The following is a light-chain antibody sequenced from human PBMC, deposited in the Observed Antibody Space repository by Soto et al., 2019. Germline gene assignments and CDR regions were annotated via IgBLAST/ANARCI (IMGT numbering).Light chain of an antibody. CDR2: GAS. J-gene: IGKJ4*01. Sequence: EIVLTQSPGSLSLSPGERSTLSCMASPSVSSSYLAWYQQKPGQDPRLLIYGASSRATGIPDRFSGSGSGTDFTLTISRLEPEDFAVYYCQQYGNSPVTFGRGTKVDIK. CDR1: PSVSSSY. CDR3: QQYGNSPVT. V-gene: IGKV3-20*01.